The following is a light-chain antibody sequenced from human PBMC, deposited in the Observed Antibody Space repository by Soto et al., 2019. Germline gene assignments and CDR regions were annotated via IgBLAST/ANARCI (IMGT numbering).Light chain of an antibody. CDR3: QQYGSSPPRT. V-gene: IGKV3-20*01. CDR1: QSVRSSS. J-gene: IGKJ1*01. Sequence: IVLKHSPGTLSLSPWERATLSCRASQSVRSSSLAWYQQKPGQAPRLLIYGASSRATGIPDRFSGSGSGTDFTLTISRLEPEDFAVYYCQQYGSSPPRTFGQGTKVDIK. CDR2: GAS.